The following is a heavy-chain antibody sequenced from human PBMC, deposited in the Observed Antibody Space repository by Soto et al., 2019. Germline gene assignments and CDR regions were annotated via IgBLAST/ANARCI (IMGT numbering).Heavy chain of an antibody. D-gene: IGHD6-6*01. V-gene: IGHV2-5*02. CDR1: GFSLSTSGVG. Sequence: QITLKESGPTLVNPTQTLTLTCTFSGFSLSTSGVGVGWIRQPPGKALEWLALIYWDDDKRYSPSLKSRLTITTDTSKNQVVLTLTNMDPVDTATYYCAHLQYSRSDDYYYYYYMDVWGKGTTVTVSS. CDR3: AHLQYSRSDDYYYYYYMDV. CDR2: IYWDDDK. J-gene: IGHJ6*03.